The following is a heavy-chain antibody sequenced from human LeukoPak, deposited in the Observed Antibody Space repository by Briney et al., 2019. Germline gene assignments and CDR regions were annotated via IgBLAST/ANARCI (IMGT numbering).Heavy chain of an antibody. CDR1: GFTFSSYS. Sequence: GGSLRLSCAASGFTFSSYSMNWVHQAPGKGLEWVSSISSSSSYIYYADSVKGRFTISRDNAKNSLYLQMNSLRAEDTAVYYCARDFRDGSGSYRYWGQGTLVTVSS. J-gene: IGHJ4*02. CDR2: ISSSSSYI. V-gene: IGHV3-21*01. CDR3: ARDFRDGSGSYRY. D-gene: IGHD3-10*01.